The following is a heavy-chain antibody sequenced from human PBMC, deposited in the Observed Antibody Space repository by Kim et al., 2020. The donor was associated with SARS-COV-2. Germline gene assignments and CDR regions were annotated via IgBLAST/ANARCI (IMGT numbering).Heavy chain of an antibody. J-gene: IGHJ4*02. V-gene: IGHV1-24*01. CDR3: ATAYALTVPPPYY. Sequence: ASVKVSCKVSGYTLTDFSMRWVRQAPGQGLEWMGGFDPEDGETIYAQKFQGRVTMTADTSTDTAYMELSSLRSEDTAVYYCATAYALTVPPPYYGGQGTL. CDR2: FDPEDGET. D-gene: IGHD3-16*01. CDR1: GYTLTDFS.